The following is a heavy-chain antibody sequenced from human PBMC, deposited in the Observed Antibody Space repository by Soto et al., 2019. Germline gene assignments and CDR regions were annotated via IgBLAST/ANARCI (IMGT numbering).Heavy chain of an antibody. CDR2: IDLDIGDT. V-gene: IGHV1-2*02. Sequence: ASVKVSCKASGHAFTGHHMHWVRQAPGQGLEWMGLIDLDIGDTKYAQKFQGRITSTSDTSITTAYMELRGLRSDDTAVYYCGLEPTGTGGFDYWGQGTLVTVSS. J-gene: IGHJ4*02. CDR3: GLEPTGTGGFDY. D-gene: IGHD7-27*01. CDR1: GHAFTGHH.